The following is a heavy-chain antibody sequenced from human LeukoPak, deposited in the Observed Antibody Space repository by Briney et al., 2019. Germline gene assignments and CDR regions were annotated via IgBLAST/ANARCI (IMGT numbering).Heavy chain of an antibody. CDR2: IKQDGSEK. Sequence: LPGGSLRLSCAASGFTFSSYWMSWVRQAPGKGLEWVANIKQDGSEKYYVDSVKGRFTISRDNAKNSLYLQMNSLRAEDTAVYYCARIIIFGGTMVRGVIMGFDYWGQGTLVTVSS. CDR3: ARIIIFGGTMVRGVIMGFDY. D-gene: IGHD3-10*01. J-gene: IGHJ4*02. V-gene: IGHV3-7*01. CDR1: GFTFSSYW.